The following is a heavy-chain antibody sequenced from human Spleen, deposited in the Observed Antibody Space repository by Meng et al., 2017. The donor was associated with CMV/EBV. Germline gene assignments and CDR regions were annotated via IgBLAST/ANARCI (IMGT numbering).Heavy chain of an antibody. CDR3: ARHLRLGASGYSSSNGLDV. J-gene: IGHJ6*02. D-gene: IGHD6-13*01. Sequence: GGSLRLSCTASGFMFSMYSMVWVRQAPGKGLEWVSSISSSSGYIYYADSVKGRFTISRDNAKNSLYLQMNSLRAGDTAVYYCARHLRLGASGYSSSNGLDVWGQGTTVTVSS. CDR1: GFMFSMYS. V-gene: IGHV3-21*01. CDR2: ISSSSGYI.